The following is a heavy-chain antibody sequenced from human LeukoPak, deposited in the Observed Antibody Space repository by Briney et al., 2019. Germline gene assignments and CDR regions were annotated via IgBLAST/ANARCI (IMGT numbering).Heavy chain of an antibody. J-gene: IGHJ4*02. CDR2: IRFDGSNE. Sequence: GGSLRLSCEACGFTFSSYGMNWVRQAPGKGLEWVAFIRFDGSNEKYADSVKGRFTISRDNSKNTLHLQMSSLRVEDTAVFYCAKSGFGTGSYTNHFDLWGQGSLVTVSS. V-gene: IGHV3-30*02. CDR1: GFTFSSYG. CDR3: AKSGFGTGSYTNHFDL. D-gene: IGHD3-10*01.